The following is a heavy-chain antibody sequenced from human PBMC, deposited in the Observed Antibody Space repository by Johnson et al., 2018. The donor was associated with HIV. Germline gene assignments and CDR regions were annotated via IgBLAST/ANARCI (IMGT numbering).Heavy chain of an antibody. CDR1: GLIFDDYG. V-gene: IGHV3-7*01. CDR2: IKQDGSEK. D-gene: IGHD2-21*01. Sequence: VQLVESGGGVVRPGGSLRLSCAASGLIFDDYGMSWVRQAPGKGLEWVANIKQDGSEKYYVDSVKGRFTISRDNAKNSLYLQMNSLRAEDTSVYYCARDRVIAGAFEIRGQGTMVTVSS. CDR3: ARDRVIAGAFEI. J-gene: IGHJ3*02.